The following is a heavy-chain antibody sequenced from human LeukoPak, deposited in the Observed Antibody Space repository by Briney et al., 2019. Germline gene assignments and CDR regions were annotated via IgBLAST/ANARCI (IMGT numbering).Heavy chain of an antibody. Sequence: PSETLSLTCAVYGGSFSGYYWSWIRQPPGKGLEWIGEINHSGSTNYNPSLKSRVTILVDTSKNQFSLKLSSVTAADTAVYYCARGRSYGIYYYYGMDVWGQGTTVTVSS. V-gene: IGHV4-34*01. CDR1: GGSFSGYY. J-gene: IGHJ6*02. CDR2: INHSGST. CDR3: ARGRSYGIYYYYGMDV. D-gene: IGHD5-18*01.